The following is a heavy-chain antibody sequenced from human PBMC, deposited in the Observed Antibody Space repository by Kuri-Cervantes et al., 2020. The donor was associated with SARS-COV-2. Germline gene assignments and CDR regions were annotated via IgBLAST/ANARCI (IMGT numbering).Heavy chain of an antibody. D-gene: IGHD1-26*01. V-gene: IGHV2-70*12. Sequence: SGPTLVKPTQILTLTCRISGFSLNTRGLCVSWFRRPPGKALEWLARIEWNDDKYYSTSLKPRLSVSKDTSENQVALTLTNIDPLDSVTYYCARLPGLAGSYSYDYWGQGTLVTVSS. J-gene: IGHJ4*02. CDR2: IEWNDDK. CDR3: ARLPGLAGSYSYDY. CDR1: GFSLNTRGLC.